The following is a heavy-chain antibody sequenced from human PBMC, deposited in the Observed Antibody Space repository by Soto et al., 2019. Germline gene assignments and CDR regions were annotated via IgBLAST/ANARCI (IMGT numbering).Heavy chain of an antibody. Sequence: SETLSLTCTVSGGSISNYYWSWIRQPPGKGLEWIGYMYHSGSTYYNPSLKSRVTISVDRSKNQFSLKLSSVTAADTAVYYCARVPGPWGQGTLVTVSS. CDR1: GGSISNYY. CDR2: MYHSGST. V-gene: IGHV4-59*12. J-gene: IGHJ5*02. D-gene: IGHD3-10*01. CDR3: ARVPGP.